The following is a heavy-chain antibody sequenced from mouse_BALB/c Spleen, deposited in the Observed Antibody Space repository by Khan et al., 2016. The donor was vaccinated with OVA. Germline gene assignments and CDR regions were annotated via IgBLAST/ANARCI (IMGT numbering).Heavy chain of an antibody. Sequence: VQLQQSGPDLVKPGASVKISCKASGYSFTLYYMTWVRQSHGKSPEWIGRVNPNNGDTNYNQNFKGKAILTVDKSSNTAYMELRSLTSEDSVVFYCARGYEFFPYWGQGTLVTVSA. V-gene: IGHV1-26*01. D-gene: IGHD2-12*01. CDR1: GYSFTLYY. J-gene: IGHJ3*01. CDR2: VNPNNGDT. CDR3: ARGYEFFPY.